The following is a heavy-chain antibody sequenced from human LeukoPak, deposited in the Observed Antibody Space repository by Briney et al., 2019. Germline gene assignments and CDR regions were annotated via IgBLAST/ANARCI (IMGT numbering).Heavy chain of an antibody. J-gene: IGHJ4*02. CDR2: IYYSEST. V-gene: IGHV4-59*01. D-gene: IGHD4-17*01. CDR1: GGSISSYY. Sequence: SETLSLTCTVSGGSISSYYWSWIRQPPGKGLEWIGYIYYSESTNYNPSLKSRVTISVYSSKNQFSLKLSSVTAAYTAVYYFARFRTTYGDYLTFGFDYWGQGTLVTVSS. CDR3: ARFRTTYGDYLTFGFDY.